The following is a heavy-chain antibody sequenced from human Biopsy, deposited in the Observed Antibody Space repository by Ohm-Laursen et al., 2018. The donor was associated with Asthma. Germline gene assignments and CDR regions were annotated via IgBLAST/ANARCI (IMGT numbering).Heavy chain of an antibody. CDR2: MYYGETT. Sequence: SDTLSLTCTVSGASITSSAYYWGWIRQPPGKGLEWIGSMYYGETTYYSPSLESRVTISVDTSKNQFSLKLTSVTAADTAVYYCVRGSSSWHHGPFHYYYGLDVWGQGTTATVSS. V-gene: IGHV4-39*01. CDR3: VRGSSSWHHGPFHYYYGLDV. D-gene: IGHD6-13*01. CDR1: GASITSSAYY. J-gene: IGHJ6*02.